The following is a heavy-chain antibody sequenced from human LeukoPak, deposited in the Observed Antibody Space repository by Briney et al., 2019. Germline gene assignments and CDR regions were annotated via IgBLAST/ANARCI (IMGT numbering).Heavy chain of an antibody. CDR1: GGSISSYY. Sequence: PSETLSLTCTVSGGSISSYYWSWIRQPPGKGLEWIGYIYTSGSTNYNPSLKSRVTISVDTSKNQFSLKLSSVTAADTAVYYCARLASIAAAFDYWGQGTLVTVSS. J-gene: IGHJ4*02. CDR2: IYTSGST. D-gene: IGHD6-6*01. V-gene: IGHV4-4*09. CDR3: ARLASIAAAFDY.